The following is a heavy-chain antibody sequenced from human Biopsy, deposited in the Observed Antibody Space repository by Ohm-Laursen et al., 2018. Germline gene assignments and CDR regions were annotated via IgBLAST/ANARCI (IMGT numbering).Heavy chain of an antibody. CDR3: ARHPTGFWFDP. CDR1: GGSISSSTTYY. J-gene: IGHJ5*02. CDR2: IYSTETT. Sequence: TLSLTCTVSGGSISSSTTYYWAWLRPPPRKGLEWIGSIYSTETTFYTPSLKSLVTITVDTSATQFSLKVSSVTAADTALYFCARHPTGFWFDPWGHGTLVTVSS. V-gene: IGHV4-39*01.